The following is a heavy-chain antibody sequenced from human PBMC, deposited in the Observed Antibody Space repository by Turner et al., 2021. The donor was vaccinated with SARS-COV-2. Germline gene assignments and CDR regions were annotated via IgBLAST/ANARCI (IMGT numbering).Heavy chain of an antibody. CDR2: ISYDGSNK. D-gene: IGHD5-18*01. V-gene: IGHV3-30*18. J-gene: IGHJ4*02. CDR3: AKGASQHFDY. Sequence: QVQLLESGGGVVQPGRSLRLSCAASGFTFSSYGMHWVRQAPGKGREWVAVISYDGSNKYYADSVKGRFTISRDNSKNTLYLLMNSLRAEDTAVYYCAKGASQHFDYGGQGTLVTVSS. CDR1: GFTFSSYG.